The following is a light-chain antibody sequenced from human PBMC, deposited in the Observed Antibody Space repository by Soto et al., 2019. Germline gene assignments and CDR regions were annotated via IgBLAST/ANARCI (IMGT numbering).Light chain of an antibody. CDR3: SSHTSSNTWV. Sequence: QSVLTQPASVSGSAGQSITISCTGTSSDVGAFKYVSWYQQHPGKAPKLMIFEVSNRPSGIPNRFSGSKSGNTASLTISGLQAEDEADYYCSSHTSSNTWVFGGGTKVTVL. V-gene: IGLV2-14*03. CDR1: SSDVGAFKY. CDR2: EVS. J-gene: IGLJ3*02.